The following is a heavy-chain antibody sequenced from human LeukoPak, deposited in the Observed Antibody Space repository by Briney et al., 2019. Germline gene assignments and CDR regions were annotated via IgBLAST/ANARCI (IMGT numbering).Heavy chain of an antibody. J-gene: IGHJ4*02. CDR3: ASGTFSGSYFY. V-gene: IGHV4-59*12. D-gene: IGHD3-10*01. CDR2: IYHSGST. CDR1: GGSISSYY. Sequence: PSETLSLTCTVSGGSISSYYWSWIRQPPGKGLEWIGYIYHSGSTYYNPSLKSRVTISVDRSKNQFSLKLSSVTAADTAVYYCASGTFSGSYFYWGQGTLVTVSS.